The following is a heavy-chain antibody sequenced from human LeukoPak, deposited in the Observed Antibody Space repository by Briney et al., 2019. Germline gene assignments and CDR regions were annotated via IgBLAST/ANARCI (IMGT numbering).Heavy chain of an antibody. D-gene: IGHD5-12*01. J-gene: IGHJ3*02. Sequence: GGSLRLSCAASGFTFSYYNINWVRQAPGKGLEWVSSISSSSSYIYYADSVKGRFTISRDNAKNSLYLQMNSLRAEDTAVYYCARDSVATDHAFDIWGQGTMVTVSS. CDR1: GFTFSYYN. CDR3: ARDSVATDHAFDI. V-gene: IGHV3-21*01. CDR2: ISSSSSYI.